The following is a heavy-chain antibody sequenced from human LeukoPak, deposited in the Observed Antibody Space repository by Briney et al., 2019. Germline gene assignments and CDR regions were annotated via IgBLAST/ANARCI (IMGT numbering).Heavy chain of an antibody. Sequence: SETLSLTCAVYGGSFSGYYWSWIRQPPGKGREWIGEINNSGSTNYNRSLKSRVTISVDTSKNQFSLKLSSVTDADTAVYYCASRTSRFIAAAGGYYFDYWGQGTLVTVSS. CDR1: GGSFSGYY. CDR3: ASRTSRFIAAAGGYYFDY. J-gene: IGHJ4*02. D-gene: IGHD6-13*01. V-gene: IGHV4-34*01. CDR2: INNSGST.